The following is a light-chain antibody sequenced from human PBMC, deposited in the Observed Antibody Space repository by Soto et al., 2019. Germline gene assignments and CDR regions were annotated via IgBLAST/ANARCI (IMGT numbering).Light chain of an antibody. V-gene: IGLV2-8*01. CDR1: SSDVGADNY. CDR2: EVT. CDR3: SSYAGSNNKV. Sequence: QSVLTQPPSASGAPGQSVTISCTGTSSDVGADNYVYWYQQHPGKAPKLIIYEVTKWPSGVPDRFSGSKSGNTASLTVSGVEGEDEAYYYCSSYAGSNNKVFGGGTKVTVL. J-gene: IGLJ3*02.